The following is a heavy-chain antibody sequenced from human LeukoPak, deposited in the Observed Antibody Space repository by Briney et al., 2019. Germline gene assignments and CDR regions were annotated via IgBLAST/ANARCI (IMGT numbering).Heavy chain of an antibody. CDR1: GFTFSSHW. Sequence: GGSLRLSCAASGFTFSSHWMHWVRQPPGKGLMWISRINSDGSTTTYADSVKGRFTISRDNAKNTLYLQMNSLRAEDMAVYYCARVAYFQHWGQGTLVTVSS. V-gene: IGHV3-74*01. CDR3: ARVAYFQH. J-gene: IGHJ1*01. CDR2: INSDGSTT.